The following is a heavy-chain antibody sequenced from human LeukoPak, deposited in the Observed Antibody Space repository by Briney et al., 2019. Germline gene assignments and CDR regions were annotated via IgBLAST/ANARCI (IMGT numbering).Heavy chain of an antibody. V-gene: IGHV3-43*02. CDR3: ANPVSGY. J-gene: IGHJ4*02. CDR2: ISGEGGST. CDR1: GFTFDDYA. D-gene: IGHD6-19*01. Sequence: PGGSLRLSCAASGFTFDDYAMHWVREAPGKGLEWVSLISGEGGSTYYADSVKGRFTISRDNSKNSLYLQMNSLRTEDTALYYCANPVSGYWGQGILVTVSS.